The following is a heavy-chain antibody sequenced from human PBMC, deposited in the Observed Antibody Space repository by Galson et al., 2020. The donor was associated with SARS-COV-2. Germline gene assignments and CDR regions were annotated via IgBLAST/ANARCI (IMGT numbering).Heavy chain of an antibody. CDR1: GFSLSSSGVG. V-gene: IGHV2-5*01. CDR2: IYWNDDR. D-gene: IGHD4-17*01. Sequence: SGPTLVKPTQTLTLTCTFSGFSLSSSGVGVGWIRQPPGKALEWLTLIYWNDDRRYSPSLKSRLTITKDTSKNQVVLTLTNMDPVDTATYYCAHKAGYGDNWYFDLWGRVTLVTVSS. J-gene: IGHJ2*01. CDR3: AHKAGYGDNWYFDL.